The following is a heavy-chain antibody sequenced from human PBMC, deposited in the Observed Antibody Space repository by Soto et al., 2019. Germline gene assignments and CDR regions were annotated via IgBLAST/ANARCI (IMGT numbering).Heavy chain of an antibody. CDR1: GYSFTICG. D-gene: IGHD6-19*01. V-gene: IGHV1-18*01. CDR3: ARDRGVAPPVAGNTHYYYYMDV. J-gene: IGHJ6*03. CDR2: ISAYNGNT. Sequence: QDQLVQSGVEVKKPGASVKVSCKASGYSFTICGITWVRQAPGQGFEWIGGISAYNGNTNYAQKLQGRVTMTTDASTSTANLELRSLSSDDTAVYYCARDRGVAPPVAGNTHYYYYMDVWGKGTTVTVSS.